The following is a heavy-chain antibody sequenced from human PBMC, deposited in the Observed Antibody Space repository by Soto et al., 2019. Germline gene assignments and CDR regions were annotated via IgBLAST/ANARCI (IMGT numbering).Heavy chain of an antibody. Sequence: QVQLQESGPGLVKPSQTLSLTCTVSGGSISSGGYYWSWIRQHPGKGLEWIGYIYYSGSTYYNPSLKSRVPISVDTSKNPFFLKLSSGTDAATSGSSGAGTPGCWGRGTLASVSS. CDR2: IYYSGST. CDR3: AGTPGC. V-gene: IGHV4-31*03. D-gene: IGHD6-19*01. J-gene: IGHJ4*02. CDR1: GGSISSGGYY.